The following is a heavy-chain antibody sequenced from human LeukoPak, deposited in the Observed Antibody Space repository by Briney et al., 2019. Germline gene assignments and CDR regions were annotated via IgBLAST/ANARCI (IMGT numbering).Heavy chain of an antibody. Sequence: PSETLSLTCAVYGGSFSGYYWSWIRQPPGKGLEWIGEINPSGSTNYNPSLKSRVTISVDTSKNQFSLNLNSVSAADTAVYYCARTFGSGWYPFDYWGQGILVTVSS. V-gene: IGHV4-34*01. J-gene: IGHJ4*02. CDR2: INPSGST. CDR1: GGSFSGYY. CDR3: ARTFGSGWYPFDY. D-gene: IGHD6-19*01.